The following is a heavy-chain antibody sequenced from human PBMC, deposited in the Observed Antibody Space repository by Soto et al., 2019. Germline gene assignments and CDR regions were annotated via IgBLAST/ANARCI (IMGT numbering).Heavy chain of an antibody. V-gene: IGHV3-23*01. D-gene: IGHD2-15*01. Sequence: EVQLLESGGDLVQPGGSLRLSCAASGFAFSNYAMNWVRQAPGKGLEWVSVISGGGGTTYYADSVKGRFTISRDNSKKTLYLQMSSLSGDDTAVYYCAREWSQGYYFDYWGQGTLVIVSS. J-gene: IGHJ4*02. CDR1: GFAFSNYA. CDR3: AREWSQGYYFDY. CDR2: ISGGGGTT.